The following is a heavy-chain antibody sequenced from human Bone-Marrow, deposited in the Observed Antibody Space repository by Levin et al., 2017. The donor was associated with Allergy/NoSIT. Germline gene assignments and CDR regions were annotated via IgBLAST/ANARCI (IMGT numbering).Heavy chain of an antibody. CDR1: GFTFSTYW. CDR3: ARRGILVGASGWGYGMDV. CDR2: IKPDESDK. J-gene: IGHJ6*02. Sequence: GESLKISCGASGFTFSTYWMSWVRQAPGKGLEWVANIKPDESDKYYVDSVKGRFTISRDNAKNSLYLQMNSLRVDDTAVSYCARRGILVGASGWGYGMDVWGQGTTVTVSS. D-gene: IGHD1-26*01. V-gene: IGHV3-7*01.